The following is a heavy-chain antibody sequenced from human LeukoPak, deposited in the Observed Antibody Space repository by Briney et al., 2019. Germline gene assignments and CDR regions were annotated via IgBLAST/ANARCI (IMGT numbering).Heavy chain of an antibody. CDR3: ASTTTADWLPDY. CDR2: ISSSSSYI. CDR1: GFTFSSYW. Sequence: PGGSLRLSCAASGFTFSSYWMGWARQAPGKGLEWVSSISSSSSYIYYADSVKGRFTISRDNAKNSLYLQMNSLRAEDTAVYYCASTTTADWLPDYWGQGTLVTVSS. J-gene: IGHJ4*02. V-gene: IGHV3-21*01. D-gene: IGHD3-9*01.